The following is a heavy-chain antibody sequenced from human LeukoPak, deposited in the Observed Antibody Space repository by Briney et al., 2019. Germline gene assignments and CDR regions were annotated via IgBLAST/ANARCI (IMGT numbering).Heavy chain of an antibody. CDR3: ARDLVTVTKGFDI. CDR1: DDSFSSQY. Sequence: PSETLSLTCAVSDDSFSSQYWTWIRQPPAKGLEWIGYISYIGSTNYNPSLKSRVTISIATSRNQFSLRLSSVTAADTAVYYCARDLVTVTKGFDIWGQGTMLSVSS. D-gene: IGHD4-17*01. V-gene: IGHV4-59*11. J-gene: IGHJ3*02. CDR2: ISYIGST.